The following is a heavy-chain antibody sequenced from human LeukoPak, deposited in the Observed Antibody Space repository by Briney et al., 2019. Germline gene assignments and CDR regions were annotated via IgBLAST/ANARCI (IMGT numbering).Heavy chain of an antibody. CDR3: ARDPPYRGVAGTYYFDY. CDR2: ISAYNGNT. V-gene: IGHV1-18*01. D-gene: IGHD6-19*01. CDR1: GYTFTSYG. Sequence: ASVKVSCKASGYTFTSYGISWVRQAPGQGLEWMGWISAYNGNTNYAQKLQGRVTMTTDTSTSTAYMELRSLRSDDTAVYYCARDPPYRGVAGTYYFDYWSQGTLVTVSS. J-gene: IGHJ4*02.